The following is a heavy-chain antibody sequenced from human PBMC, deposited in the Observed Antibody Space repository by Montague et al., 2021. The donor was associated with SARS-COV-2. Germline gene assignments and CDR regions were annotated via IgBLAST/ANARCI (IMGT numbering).Heavy chain of an antibody. D-gene: IGHD6-19*01. J-gene: IGHJ4*02. CDR3: ARVVVDASGWYHFDY. CDR2: HYNSGST. V-gene: IGHV4-59*12. CDR1: GDSISRYY. Sequence: SETLSLTCTVSGDSISRYYWGWIRQPPGKGLEWMGYHYNSGSTNYSPTLKSRIATSVDTSENQFSLKLFSVTAADTAVYYCARVVVDASGWYHFDYWGQGALGTVSS.